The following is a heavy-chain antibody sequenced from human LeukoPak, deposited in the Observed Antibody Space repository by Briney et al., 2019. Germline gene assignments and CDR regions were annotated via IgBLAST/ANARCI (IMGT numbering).Heavy chain of an antibody. D-gene: IGHD1-1*01. J-gene: IGHJ4*02. CDR1: GFTFSSYW. CDR3: ARQAYGYDY. CDR2: IKQDGSEK. Sequence: GGSLRLSCAASGFTFSSYWMSWVRQAPGKGLEWVANIKQDGSEKYYVDSVKGRFTISRDNSKNTLYLQMNSLRAEGTAVYYCARQAYGYDYWGQGTLVTVSS. V-gene: IGHV3-7*01.